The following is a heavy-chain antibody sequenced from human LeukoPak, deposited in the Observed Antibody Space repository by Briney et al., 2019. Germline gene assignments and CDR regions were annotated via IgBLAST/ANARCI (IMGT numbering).Heavy chain of an antibody. Sequence: PGGSLTLSCAASGFTFSSNSMNWVRHPPGKGLEWVSSISSSSYIYYADSVKGRFTISRDNAKNSLYLQMTSLRAEDTAVYCCARVPGYSSSWYISYYYYYYMDVWGKGTTVTVSS. V-gene: IGHV3-21*01. CDR3: ARVPGYSSSWYISYYYYYYMDV. CDR1: GFTFSSNS. D-gene: IGHD6-13*01. CDR2: ISSSSYI. J-gene: IGHJ6*03.